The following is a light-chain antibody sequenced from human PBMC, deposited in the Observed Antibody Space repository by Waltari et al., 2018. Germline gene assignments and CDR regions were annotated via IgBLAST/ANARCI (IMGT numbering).Light chain of an antibody. CDR1: VLAKKY. J-gene: IGLJ2*01. Sequence: SYELTQPSSVSVSPGQTAGITCSGDVLAKKYARWFQQKPGQAPVLVIYNDNERPSGIPGRFSGSSSGTTVTLTISGAQVEDEADYYCYSATDNNRLIFGGGTKLTVL. CDR3: YSATDNNRLI. V-gene: IGLV3-27*01. CDR2: NDN.